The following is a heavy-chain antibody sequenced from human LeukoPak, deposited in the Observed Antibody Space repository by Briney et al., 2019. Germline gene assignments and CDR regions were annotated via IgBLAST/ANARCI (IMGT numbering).Heavy chain of an antibody. V-gene: IGHV3-21*01. CDR2: MSGSSSST. CDR1: GFTFSIYA. Sequence: GGSLRLSCAASGFTFSIYAMSWVRQAPGKGLQWVSTMSGSSSSTYYADSVKGRFTISRDSAENSLYLQMNSLRAEDTAVYYCARGHEYGDKVGIFDYWGQGTLVTVSS. CDR3: ARGHEYGDKVGIFDY. J-gene: IGHJ4*02. D-gene: IGHD4-17*01.